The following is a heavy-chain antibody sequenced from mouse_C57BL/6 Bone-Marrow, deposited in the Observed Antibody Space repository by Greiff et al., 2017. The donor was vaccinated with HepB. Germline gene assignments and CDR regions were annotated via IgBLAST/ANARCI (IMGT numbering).Heavy chain of an antibody. CDR1: GYSFTGYF. D-gene: IGHD2-1*01. CDR3: ARLGGNFSMDY. Sequence: VQLQQSGPELVKPGDSVKISCKASGYSFTGYFMNWVMQSHGKSLEWIGRINPYNGDTFYNQKFKGKATLTVDKSSSTAHMELRSLTSEDSAVYYCARLGGNFSMDYWGQGTSVTVSS. CDR2: INPYNGDT. J-gene: IGHJ4*01. V-gene: IGHV1-20*01.